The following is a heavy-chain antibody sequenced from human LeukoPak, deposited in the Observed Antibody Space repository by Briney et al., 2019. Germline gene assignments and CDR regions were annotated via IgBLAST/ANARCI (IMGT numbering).Heavy chain of an antibody. CDR2: IWYDGSNK. CDR1: GFTFSSYG. Sequence: GRSLRLSCAASGFTFSSYGMHWVRQAPGKGLEWVAVIWYDGSNKYYADSVKGRFTISRDNSKNTLYLQMNSLRAEDTAVYYCARDPYAKGLGPIAVAGLFGYWGQGTLVTVSS. D-gene: IGHD6-19*01. J-gene: IGHJ4*02. CDR3: ARDPYAKGLGPIAVAGLFGY. V-gene: IGHV3-33*01.